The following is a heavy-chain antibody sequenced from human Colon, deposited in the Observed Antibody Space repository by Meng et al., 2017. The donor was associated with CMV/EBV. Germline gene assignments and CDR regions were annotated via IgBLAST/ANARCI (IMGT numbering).Heavy chain of an antibody. Sequence: FSGLSLSTGGVAVGWIRQPPGKALEWLALIFWDGDKRYRPSLKNRLTISKDTSTNQVVLMMTNMNPVDTATYYCAHRVRGGGDYFDFWGQGTLVTVSS. CDR3: AHRVRGGGDYFDF. CDR2: IFWDGDK. J-gene: IGHJ4*02. CDR1: GLSLSTGGVA. V-gene: IGHV2-5*02. D-gene: IGHD2-21*01.